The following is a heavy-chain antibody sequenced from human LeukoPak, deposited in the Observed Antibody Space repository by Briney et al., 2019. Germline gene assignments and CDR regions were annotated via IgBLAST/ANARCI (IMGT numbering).Heavy chain of an antibody. CDR1: GFTYSSYA. J-gene: IGHJ4*02. V-gene: IGHV3-23*01. Sequence: SGGSLRLSCAASGFTYSSYAMSWVRQAPGKGLEWVSTITGSGGTTYYADSVKGRFTISRDNSKNTLYMQMDSLRAEDTAVYYCAKVPHYWGQGTLVTVSS. CDR2: ITGSGGTT. CDR3: AKVPHY.